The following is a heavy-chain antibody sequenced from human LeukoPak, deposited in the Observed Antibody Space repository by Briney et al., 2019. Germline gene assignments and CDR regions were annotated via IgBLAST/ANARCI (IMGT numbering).Heavy chain of an antibody. CDR1: GYSISSGYY. V-gene: IGHV4-38-2*02. CDR3: ARVLRWDHAFDI. Sequence: PSETLSLTCTVSGYSISSGYYWGWIRQPPGKGLEWIGSIYYSGSTYYNPSLKGRVTISVDTSKNQFSLKLSSVTAADTAVYYCARVLRWDHAFDIWGQGTMVTVSS. CDR2: IYYSGST. J-gene: IGHJ3*02. D-gene: IGHD1-26*01.